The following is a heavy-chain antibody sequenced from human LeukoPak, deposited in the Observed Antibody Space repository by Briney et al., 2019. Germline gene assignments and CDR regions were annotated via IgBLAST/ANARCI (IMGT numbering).Heavy chain of an antibody. CDR1: DDSITMYY. D-gene: IGHD3-3*01. V-gene: IGHV4-59*05. CDR2: IYYSGST. J-gene: IGHJ4*02. CDR3: ASLRERSYYARGFDY. Sequence: PSETLSLTCSVSDDSITMYYWTWIRQPPGKGLEWIGSIYYSGSTYYNPSLKSRVTISVDTSKNQFSLKLSSVTAADTAVYYCASLRERSYYARGFDYWGQGTLVTVSS.